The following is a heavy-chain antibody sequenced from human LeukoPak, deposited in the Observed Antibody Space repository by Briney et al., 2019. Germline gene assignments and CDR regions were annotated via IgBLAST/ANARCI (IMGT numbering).Heavy chain of an antibody. D-gene: IGHD1-26*01. CDR1: GGSISGYY. J-gene: IGHJ4*02. CDR3: ARGARFRRYYFDY. V-gene: IGHV4-59*12. Sequence: SETLSLTCTVSGGSISGYYWSWIRQPPGKGLEWIGYIYYSGNSNYNPSLKSRVTISVDTSKNQFSLELSSVTAADTAVYYCARGARFRRYYFDYWGQGTLVTVSS. CDR2: IYYSGNS.